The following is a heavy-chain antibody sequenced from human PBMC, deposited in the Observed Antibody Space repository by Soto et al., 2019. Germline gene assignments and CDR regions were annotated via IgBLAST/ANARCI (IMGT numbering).Heavy chain of an antibody. CDR3: VRVVAIPGYPDN. J-gene: IGHJ4*02. V-gene: IGHV1-69*14. CDR1: GATFSSYA. Sequence: QVQLVQSGAEVRQPASSVKVSCKTSGATFSSYAITWVRQAPGQGLEWMGGIVPTVDTSTYAQKFKGRVTITADKFTNTFYMALSSLRSDDTAVYYCVRVVAIPGYPDNWGQGTLVTVSS. D-gene: IGHD5-12*01. CDR2: IVPTVDTS.